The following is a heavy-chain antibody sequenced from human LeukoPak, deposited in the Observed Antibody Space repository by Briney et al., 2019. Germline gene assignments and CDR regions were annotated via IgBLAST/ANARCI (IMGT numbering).Heavy chain of an antibody. CDR3: ARGRWPPLPTY. J-gene: IGHJ4*02. CDR1: GGSISSGGHS. CDR2: SYYSGSA. D-gene: IGHD5-24*01. V-gene: IGHV4-30-2*05. Sequence: PSQTLSLTCTVSGGSISSGGHSWSWIRQPPGKGLEWIGYSYYSGSAYYNPFLKSRVTISVDTSKNQFSLKLSSVTAADTAVYYCARGRWPPLPTYWGQGTLVTVSS.